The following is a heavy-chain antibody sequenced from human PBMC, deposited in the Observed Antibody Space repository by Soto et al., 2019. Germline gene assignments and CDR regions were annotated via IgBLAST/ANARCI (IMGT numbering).Heavy chain of an antibody. CDR1: GGSISSSSYY. CDR2: IYYSGST. J-gene: IGHJ4*02. D-gene: IGHD5-12*01. V-gene: IGHV4-39*01. CDR3: ARYLGYSGYDYY. Sequence: QLQLQESGPGLVKPSETLSLTCTVSGGSISSSSYYWGWIRQPPGKGLEWIGSIYYSGSTYYNPSLKSRVTISVDTSKHQFSLKLSSVTAADTAVYYCARYLGYSGYDYYWGQGTLVTVSS.